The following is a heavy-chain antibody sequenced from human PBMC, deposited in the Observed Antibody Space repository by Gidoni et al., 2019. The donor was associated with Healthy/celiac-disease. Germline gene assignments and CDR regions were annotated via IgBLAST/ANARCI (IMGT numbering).Heavy chain of an antibody. D-gene: IGHD3-16*01. Sequence: EVQLLESGGGLVQPGGSLRLSCAASGFTFSSYAMSWVRQAPGKGLEWVSAISGSGGSTYYADSVKGRFTISRDNSKNTLYLQMNSLRAEDTAVYYCAKFDASVYDYVWGSPFDIWGQGTMVTVSS. CDR3: AKFDASVYDYVWGSPFDI. CDR2: ISGSGGST. CDR1: GFTFSSYA. J-gene: IGHJ3*02. V-gene: IGHV3-23*01.